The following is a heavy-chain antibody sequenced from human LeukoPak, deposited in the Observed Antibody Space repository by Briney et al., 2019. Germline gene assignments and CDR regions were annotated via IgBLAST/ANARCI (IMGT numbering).Heavy chain of an antibody. CDR1: GGSISSYY. CDR3: ARGTGTAVY. Sequence: TETLSLTCTVSGGSISSYYWSWIRQPPGKGLEWIGYVYYSGSTNYNPSLKSRVTISVDTSKNQFSLKLSSVTAADTAVYYCARGTGTAVYWGQGTLVTVSS. J-gene: IGHJ4*02. D-gene: IGHD6-19*01. CDR2: VYYSGST. V-gene: IGHV4-59*01.